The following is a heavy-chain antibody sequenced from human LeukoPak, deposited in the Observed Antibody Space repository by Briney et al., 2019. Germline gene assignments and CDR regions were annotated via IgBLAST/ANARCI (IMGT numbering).Heavy chain of an antibody. J-gene: IGHJ4*02. CDR2: ISYDGSNK. CDR1: GFTFSIYA. CDR3: ARERDIDY. Sequence: PGGSLSLSCAASGFTFSIYAMHWARQAPGKGLEGGAVISYDGSNKYYADSVKGRFTISRDNSKNTLYLQMNSLRAEDTAVYYCARERDIDYWGQGTLVTVSS. V-gene: IGHV3-30-3*01.